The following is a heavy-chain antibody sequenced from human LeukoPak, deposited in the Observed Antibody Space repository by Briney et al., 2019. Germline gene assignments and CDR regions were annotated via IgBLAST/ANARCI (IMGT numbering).Heavy chain of an antibody. J-gene: IGHJ4*02. CDR2: IYYSGST. CDR3: ARHLRDGYSYGYYFDY. D-gene: IGHD5-18*01. CDR1: GGSISSSSYY. V-gene: IGHV4-39*01. Sequence: SETLSLTCTVSGGSISSSSYYWGWIRQPPGKGLEWIGSIYYSGSTYYNPSLKSRVTISVDTSKNQFSLKLSSVTAADTAVYYCARHLRDGYSYGYYFDYWGQGTLVTVSS.